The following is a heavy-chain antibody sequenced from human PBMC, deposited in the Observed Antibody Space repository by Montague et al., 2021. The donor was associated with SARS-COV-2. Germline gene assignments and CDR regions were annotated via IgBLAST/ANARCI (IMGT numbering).Heavy chain of an antibody. V-gene: IGHV4-39*01. CDR3: ARQDRQALLGVDNWFDP. Sequence: SETLSLTCTVSGGSISSSSYYWGWIRQPPGKGLEWIGSNYYSRSTYYTPSLQTRFTISVATSKNQFSLKLSSVTAADTAVYYCARQDRQALLGVDNWFDPWGQGTLVTVSS. D-gene: IGHD3-3*01. CDR2: NYYSRST. CDR1: GGSISSSSYY. J-gene: IGHJ5*02.